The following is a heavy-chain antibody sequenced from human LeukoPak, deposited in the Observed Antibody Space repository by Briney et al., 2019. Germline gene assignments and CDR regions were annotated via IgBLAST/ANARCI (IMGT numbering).Heavy chain of an antibody. CDR1: GFTVSSNY. CDR3: ARGLRMDWFDP. Sequence: GGCLRLSCAASGFTVSSNYMSWVRQAPGKGLEGVSVIYSGGSTYYADSVKGRCTIASDNSNNTMHHQMKSLRAEDTAVYYCARGLRMDWFDPWGEGKLVTASS. CDR2: IYSGGST. J-gene: IGHJ5*02. V-gene: IGHV3-66*02. D-gene: IGHD1-14*01.